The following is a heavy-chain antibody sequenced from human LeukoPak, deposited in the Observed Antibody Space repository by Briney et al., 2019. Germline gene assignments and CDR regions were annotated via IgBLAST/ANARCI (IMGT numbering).Heavy chain of an antibody. CDR2: ITRSGTYI. D-gene: IGHD1-26*01. V-gene: IGHV3-21*01. CDR3: ARDPYSGSYGNEYYYYMDV. CDR1: GFTFSSYD. Sequence: PGGSLRLSCAASGFTFSSYDMTWVRQAPGKAMEWVSSITRSGTYIFYADSVKGRFTISRDNSKNSLYLQMDSLGPEDTAVYYCARDPYSGSYGNEYYYYMDVWGKGTTVTISS. J-gene: IGHJ6*03.